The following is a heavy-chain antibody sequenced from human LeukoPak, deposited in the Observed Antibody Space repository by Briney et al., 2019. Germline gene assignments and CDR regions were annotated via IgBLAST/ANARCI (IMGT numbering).Heavy chain of an antibody. CDR3: AKGRRTGFVDY. D-gene: IGHD1-1*01. CDR2: ITNDGSRQ. CDR1: IFVFGEYY. Sequence: GGCLRLSCETSIFVFGEYYMHWVRLAPGKGLEWLAVITNDGSRQYYADSVKGRFTVSRDNSKSLLFLQMESLRHDDTGIYYCAKGRRTGFVDYWGQGAVVTVSS. J-gene: IGHJ4*02. V-gene: IGHV3-30*18.